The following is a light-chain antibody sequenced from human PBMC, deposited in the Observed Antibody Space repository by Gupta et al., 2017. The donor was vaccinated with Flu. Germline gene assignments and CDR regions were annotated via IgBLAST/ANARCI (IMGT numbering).Light chain of an antibody. V-gene: IGLV1-44*01. CDR2: TNS. CDR3: AAWDDSLTGYV. J-gene: IGLJ1*01. CDR1: NSNIGSNP. Sequence: RVAISCSGSNSNIGSNPVHWYQQLPGTAPKLVSYTNSQRPSGVPDRFSGSKSGTSAYLAISGLQSEDEADDDGAAWDDSLTGYVFGPGTTVTVL.